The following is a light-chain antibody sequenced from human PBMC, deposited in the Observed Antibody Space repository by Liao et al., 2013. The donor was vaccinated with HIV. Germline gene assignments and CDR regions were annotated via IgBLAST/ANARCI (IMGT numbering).Light chain of an antibody. Sequence: SYELTQPPSVSVSPGQTARITCSGDKLGDKYASWYQKKPGQSPILVIYQDNKRPSGIPERFSGSNSGNTATLTISGTQAMDEADYYCQAWDSSFWVFGGGTKLTVL. J-gene: IGLJ3*02. CDR2: QDN. CDR3: QAWDSSFWV. V-gene: IGLV3-1*01. CDR1: KLGDKY.